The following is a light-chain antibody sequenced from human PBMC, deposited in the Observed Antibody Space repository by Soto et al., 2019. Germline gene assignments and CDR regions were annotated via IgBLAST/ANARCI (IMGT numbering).Light chain of an antibody. CDR3: QQRSNWPLEVT. CDR2: DAS. Sequence: EIVMTQSPATLSVSPGERATLSCRASQSVSTSLAWYQQRPGQAPRLLIYDASKRATGIPARFSGSGSGTDFTLTVSSLEAEDFAVYYCQQRSNWPLEVTFGQGTRLEIK. V-gene: IGKV3-11*01. CDR1: QSVSTS. J-gene: IGKJ5*01.